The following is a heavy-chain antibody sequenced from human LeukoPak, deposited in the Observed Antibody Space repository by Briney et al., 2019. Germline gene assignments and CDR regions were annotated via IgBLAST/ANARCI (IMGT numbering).Heavy chain of an antibody. V-gene: IGHV4-4*07. Sequence: SETLSLTCTVSGGSIRSYYWSWIRQPAGKGLEWIGRIYTSGSTNYNPSLKSRVTMSVDTSKNQFSLKLSSVTAADTAVYYCARSGYDRYYYYMDVWGKGTTVTVSS. D-gene: IGHD5-12*01. CDR1: GGSIRSYY. CDR2: IYTSGST. J-gene: IGHJ6*03. CDR3: ARSGYDRYYYYMDV.